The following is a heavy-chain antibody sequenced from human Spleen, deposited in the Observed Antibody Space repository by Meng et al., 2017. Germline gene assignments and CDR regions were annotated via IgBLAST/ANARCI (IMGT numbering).Heavy chain of an antibody. CDR1: GGSFSGYY. J-gene: IGHJ5*02. Sequence: QVPLQQWGAGLLKPSETLSLTGAVYGGSFSGYYWSWIRQPPGKGLEWIGEINHSGSTNYNPSLKSRVTISIDTSKNQFSLKLSSVTAADTAVYYCARSLRDYYGSGRLGPWGQGTLVTVSS. V-gene: IGHV4-34*01. CDR3: ARSLRDYYGSGRLGP. D-gene: IGHD3-10*01. CDR2: INHSGST.